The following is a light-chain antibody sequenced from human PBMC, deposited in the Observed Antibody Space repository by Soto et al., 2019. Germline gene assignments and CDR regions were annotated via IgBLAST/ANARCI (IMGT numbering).Light chain of an antibody. CDR1: WSNIGNNA. V-gene: IGLV1-36*01. CDR2: YDD. J-gene: IGLJ2*01. Sequence: QSVLTQPPSVSEAPRRRVTISCSGSWSNIGNNAVSWFQQLPGKAPKLLIYYDDLLASGVSDRFSGSKSGTSASLAISGLQSEDEADYYCAVWDDSLNGRIFGGGTKLTVL. CDR3: AVWDDSLNGRI.